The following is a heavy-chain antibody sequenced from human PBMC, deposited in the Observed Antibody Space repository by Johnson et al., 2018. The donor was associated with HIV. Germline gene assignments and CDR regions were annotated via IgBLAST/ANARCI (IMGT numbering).Heavy chain of an antibody. CDR3: AKDKGSPGRAFDI. V-gene: IGHV3-43D*03. CDR2: ISWDGGST. Sequence: VQLVESGGVVVQPGGSLRLSCAASGFTFDDYAMHWVRQAPGKGLEWVSLISWDGGSTYYADSVKGRFTISRDNSKNSLYLKMNSLRAEDTALYYCAKDKGSPGRAFDIWGQGTMVTVSS. J-gene: IGHJ3*02. D-gene: IGHD3-10*01. CDR1: GFTFDDYA.